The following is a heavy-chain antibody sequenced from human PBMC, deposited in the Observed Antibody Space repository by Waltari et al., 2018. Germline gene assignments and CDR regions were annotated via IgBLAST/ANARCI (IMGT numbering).Heavy chain of an antibody. J-gene: IGHJ6*03. CDR3: AREPLDIVVVPAAPYYYYYYMDV. CDR1: GGSISSYY. CDR2: IYTSGST. Sequence: QVQLQESGPGLVKPSETLSLTCTVSGGSISSYYWRWIRQPAGKGLEWIGRIYTSGSTNYNPSLKSRVTMSVDTSKNQFSLKLSSVTAADTAVYYCAREPLDIVVVPAAPYYYYYYMDVWGKGTTVTISS. V-gene: IGHV4-4*07. D-gene: IGHD2-2*03.